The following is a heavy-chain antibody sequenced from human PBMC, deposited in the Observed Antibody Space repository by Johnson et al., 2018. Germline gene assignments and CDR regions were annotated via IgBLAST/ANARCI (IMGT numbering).Heavy chain of an antibody. V-gene: IGHV1-69*01. CDR2: IIPIFGTA. J-gene: IGHJ3*02. CDR3: AKMIGGEFGAFVI. D-gene: IGHD3-22*01. Sequence: VQLLETGAEVKKPGSSVKVSCKASGGTFSSYAISWVRQAPGPGLEWMGGIIPIFGTATYAQKFQGRVTITADEPTSTAYMGLSSLRAEDTAVYYCAKMIGGEFGAFVIWGQGTMVTVSA. CDR1: GGTFSSYA.